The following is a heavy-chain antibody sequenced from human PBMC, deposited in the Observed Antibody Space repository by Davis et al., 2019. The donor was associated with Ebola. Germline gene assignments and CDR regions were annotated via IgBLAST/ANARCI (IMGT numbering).Heavy chain of an antibody. J-gene: IGHJ5*02. CDR1: GGSISSGDYY. V-gene: IGHV4-30-4*01. Sequence: PSETLSLTCTVSGGSISSGDYYWSWIRQPPGKGLEWIGYIYYSGSTYYNPSLKSRVTISVDTSKNQFSLKLSSVTAADTAVYYCARVLWFGELMGDSDRNWFDPWGQGTLVTVSS. CDR3: ARVLWFGELMGDSDRNWFDP. D-gene: IGHD3-10*01. CDR2: IYYSGST.